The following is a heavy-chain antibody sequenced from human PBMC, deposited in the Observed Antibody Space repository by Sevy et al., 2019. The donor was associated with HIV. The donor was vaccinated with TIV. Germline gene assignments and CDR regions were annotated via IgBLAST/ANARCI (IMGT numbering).Heavy chain of an antibody. D-gene: IGHD3-9*01. J-gene: IGHJ3*02. Sequence: ASVKVSCKASGYSFTSHDVNWVRQATGQGLEWMGWMNPNTSNSGFAQTFQGRVTLTRDTSTSTAYMELNSLTSEDTAIYYCARGARYYDSVTGYYHDAFDIWGQGTRVTVSS. V-gene: IGHV1-8*01. CDR2: MNPNTSNS. CDR3: ARGARYYDSVTGYYHDAFDI. CDR1: GYSFTSHD.